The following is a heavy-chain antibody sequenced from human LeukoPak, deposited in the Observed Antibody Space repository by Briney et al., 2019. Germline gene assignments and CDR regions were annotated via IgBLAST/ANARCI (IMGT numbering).Heavy chain of an antibody. D-gene: IGHD3-3*01. CDR2: INPNSGGT. CDR3: ARDRTIFRVLYFDY. V-gene: IGHV1-2*02. J-gene: IGHJ4*02. Sequence: ASVKVSCKASGYTFTGYYMHWVRQAPGQGLEWMGWINPNSGGTNYAQKFQGRVTMTRDMSISTAYMELSRLRSDDTAVCYCARDRTIFRVLYFDYWGQGTLVTVSS. CDR1: GYTFTGYY.